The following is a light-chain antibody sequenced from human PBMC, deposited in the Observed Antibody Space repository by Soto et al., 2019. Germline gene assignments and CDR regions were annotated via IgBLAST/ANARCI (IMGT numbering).Light chain of an antibody. CDR3: MQALQSPLT. Sequence: IVLSQSPLSLPVTPGEPASISCTSSQSLLHSNGYKYLDWYLQKPGQSPQLLIYLGTNRASGVPDRFSGSGSGTDFTLKISRVEAEDVGVYYCMQALQSPLTLGGGTRVEIK. CDR2: LGT. V-gene: IGKV2-28*01. CDR1: QSLLHSNGYKY. J-gene: IGKJ4*01.